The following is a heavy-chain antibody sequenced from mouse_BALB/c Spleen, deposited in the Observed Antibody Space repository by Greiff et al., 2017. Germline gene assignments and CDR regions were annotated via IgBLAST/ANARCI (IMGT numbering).Heavy chain of an antibody. CDR2: ISYSGST. CDR1: GYSITSDYA. D-gene: IGHD4-1*01. CDR3: ARDWGFAY. Sequence: EVKLVESGPGLVKPSQSLSLTCTVTGYSITSDYAWNWIRQFPGNKLEWMGYISYSGSTSYNPSLKSRISITRDTSKNQFFLQLNSVTTEDTATYYCARDWGFAYWGQGTLVTVSA. J-gene: IGHJ3*01. V-gene: IGHV3-2*02.